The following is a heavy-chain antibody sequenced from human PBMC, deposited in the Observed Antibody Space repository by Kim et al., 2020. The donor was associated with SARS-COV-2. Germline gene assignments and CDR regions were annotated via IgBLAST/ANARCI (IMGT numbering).Heavy chain of an antibody. J-gene: IGHJ6*02. CDR3: ARVGGYEYYYYYYGMDV. D-gene: IGHD5-12*01. CDR1: GGSISSSSYY. V-gene: IGHV4-39*01. CDR2: IYYSGST. Sequence: SETLSLTCTVSGGSISSSSYYWGWIRQPPGKGLEWIGSIYYSGSTYYNPSLKSRVTISVDTSKNQFSLKLSSVTAADTAVYYCARVGGYEYYYYYYGMDVWGQGTTVTVSS.